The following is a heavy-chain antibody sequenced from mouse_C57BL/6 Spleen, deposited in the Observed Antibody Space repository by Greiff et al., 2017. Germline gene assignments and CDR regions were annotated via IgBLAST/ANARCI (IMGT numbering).Heavy chain of an antibody. CDR1: GYAFSSSW. CDR2: IYPGDGDT. V-gene: IGHV1-82*01. Sequence: VVKPGASVKISCKASGYAFSSSWMNWVKQRPGKGLEWIGRIYPGDGDTNYNGKFKGKATLTADKSSSTAYMQLSSLTSEDSAVYFCARRGSSGYVEFAYWGQGTLVTVSA. J-gene: IGHJ3*01. CDR3: ARRGSSGYVEFAY. D-gene: IGHD3-2*02.